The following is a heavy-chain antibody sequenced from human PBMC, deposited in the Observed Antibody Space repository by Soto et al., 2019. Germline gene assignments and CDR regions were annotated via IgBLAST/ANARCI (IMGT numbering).Heavy chain of an antibody. CDR2: IYYSGNT. CDR1: GGSIGSSSHY. CDR3: ARAAMGGSSWPFDY. J-gene: IGHJ4*02. Sequence: SETLTLTCTVSGGSIGSSSHYWGWIRQPPGKGLEWIGSIYYSGNTYYNPSLKSRVTISVDTAKNQFSLKLSSVTAADTAVYYCARAAMGGSSWPFDYWGQGTLVTVSS. V-gene: IGHV4-39*01. D-gene: IGHD6-13*01.